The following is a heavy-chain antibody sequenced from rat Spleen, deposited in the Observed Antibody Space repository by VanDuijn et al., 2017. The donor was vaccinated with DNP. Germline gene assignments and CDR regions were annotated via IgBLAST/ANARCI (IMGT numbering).Heavy chain of an antibody. Sequence: EVQLVESGGGFVQPGRSLKLSCAASGFTFSKYGMAWVRQAPTKGLEWVASISPSGGSTYYRDSVKGRFTVSRDNAKSSLYLQMDSLRSEDTATYYCARHGRVTTVAAYWYFDFWGQGVMVTVSS. V-gene: IGHV5S13*01. CDR2: ISPSGGST. CDR1: GFTFSKYG. D-gene: IGHD1-11*01. CDR3: ARHGRVTTVAAYWYFDF. J-gene: IGHJ2*01.